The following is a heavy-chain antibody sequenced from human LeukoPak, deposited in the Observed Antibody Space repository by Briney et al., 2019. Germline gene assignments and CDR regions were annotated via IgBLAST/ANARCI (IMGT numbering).Heavy chain of an antibody. D-gene: IGHD6-19*01. Sequence: GGSLRLSCAASGFTFSTYEMHWVRQAPGKGLKWVSDISSGGSTVYYADSVKGRFTTSRDNAKNFLYLQMHSLRAEDTAVYYCSLLAVASPQDYWGQGTLVTVSS. CDR1: GFTFSTYE. CDR3: SLLAVASPQDY. V-gene: IGHV3-48*03. CDR2: ISSGGSTV. J-gene: IGHJ4*02.